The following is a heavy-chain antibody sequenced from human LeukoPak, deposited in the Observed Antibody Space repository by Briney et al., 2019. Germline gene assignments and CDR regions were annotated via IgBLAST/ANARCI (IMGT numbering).Heavy chain of an antibody. V-gene: IGHV3-30*18. D-gene: IGHD3-22*01. J-gene: IGHJ6*02. CDR1: EFSFSTYW. CDR2: ISYDGSNK. Sequence: GGSLRLSCAASEFSFSTYWMTWVRQAPGKGLEWVAVISYDGSNKYYADSVKGRFTISRDNSKNTLYLQMNSLRAEDTAVYYCAKDMVKVVVITAYYYYYGMDVWGQGTTVTVSS. CDR3: AKDMVKVVVITAYYYYYGMDV.